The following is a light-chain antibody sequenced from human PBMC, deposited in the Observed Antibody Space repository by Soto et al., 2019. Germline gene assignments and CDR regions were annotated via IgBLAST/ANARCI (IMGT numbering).Light chain of an antibody. J-gene: IGLJ3*02. CDR1: SSNIGAGYG. Sequence: QAVVAQPPSVSGAPGQRVTISCTGSSSNIGAGYGVHWYQQLPGTAPKLLIYGNSNRPSGVPDRFSGSKSGTSASLAIPGLHAEDEADYHCQSYDSSLSGWVFGGGTKLTVL. CDR2: GNS. CDR3: QSYDSSLSGWV. V-gene: IGLV1-40*01.